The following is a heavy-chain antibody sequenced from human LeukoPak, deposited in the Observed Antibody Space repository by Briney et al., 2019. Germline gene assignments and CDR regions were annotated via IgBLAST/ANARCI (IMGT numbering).Heavy chain of an antibody. J-gene: IGHJ6*03. D-gene: IGHD6-19*01. CDR1: GGSISSSSYY. CDR2: IYYSGST. Sequence: KTSETLSLTCTVSGGSISSSSYYWGWIRQPPGKGLEWIGSIYYSGSTYYNPSLKSRVTISVDTSKNQFSLKLSSVTAADTAVYYCARGTSAVAGTFYYYYYMDVWGKGTTVTVSS. V-gene: IGHV4-39*07. CDR3: ARGTSAVAGTFYYYYYMDV.